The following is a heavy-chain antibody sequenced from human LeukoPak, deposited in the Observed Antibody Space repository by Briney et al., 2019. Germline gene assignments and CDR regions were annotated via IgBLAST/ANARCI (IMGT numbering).Heavy chain of an antibody. Sequence: QSGGSLRLSCAASGFTFSSYSMNWVRQAPGKGLEWVSYISSSSSTIYYADSVKGRFTISRDNAKNSLYLQMNSLRDEDTAVYYCARDPSGSQYYDFWSGYYISQPPAFDYWGQGTLVTVSS. V-gene: IGHV3-48*02. CDR1: GFTFSSYS. J-gene: IGHJ4*02. CDR2: ISSSSSTI. CDR3: ARDPSGSQYYDFWSGYYISQPPAFDY. D-gene: IGHD3-3*01.